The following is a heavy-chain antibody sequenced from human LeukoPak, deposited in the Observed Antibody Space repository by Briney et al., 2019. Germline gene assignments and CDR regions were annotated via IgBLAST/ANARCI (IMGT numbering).Heavy chain of an antibody. Sequence: ASVKVSCKASGYTFTSYYMHWVRQAPGQGLEWVGIINPGDGGTSYAQKFQGRATMSRDTSTSTVYMELSSLRSEDTAVYYCARDPGDIWFGEGYFDYWGQGTLVTVSS. CDR1: GYTFTSYY. V-gene: IGHV1-46*01. CDR3: ARDPGDIWFGEGYFDY. D-gene: IGHD3-10*01. CDR2: INPGDGGT. J-gene: IGHJ4*02.